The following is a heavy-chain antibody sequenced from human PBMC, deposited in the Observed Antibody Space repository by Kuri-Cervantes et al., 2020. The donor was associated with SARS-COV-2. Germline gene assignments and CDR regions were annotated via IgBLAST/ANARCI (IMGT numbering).Heavy chain of an antibody. Sequence: GGSLRLSCAASGFTVSSNYMSWVRQAPGKGLEWVSVIYSGGSTYYADSVKGRFTISRDNSKNTLYLQMNSLRAEDTAVYYCARDYCSSTSCYAHDFYGMDVWGQGTTVTVSS. CDR3: ARDYCSSTSCYAHDFYGMDV. D-gene: IGHD2-2*01. CDR2: IYSGGST. V-gene: IGHV3-66*01. J-gene: IGHJ6*02. CDR1: GFTVSSNY.